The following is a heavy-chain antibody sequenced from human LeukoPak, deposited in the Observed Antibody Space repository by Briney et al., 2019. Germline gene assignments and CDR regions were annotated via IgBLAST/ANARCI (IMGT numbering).Heavy chain of an antibody. CDR1: GYTFTNYD. CDR2: MNPNSGNT. J-gene: IGHJ4*02. D-gene: IGHD3-22*01. Sequence: ASVKVSCKASGYTFTNYDINWVRQATGQGLEWMGWMNPNSGNTGYAQKFQGRVTITRNTSISTAYMELSSLRSEDTAVYYCARGGRANYYDSSGPTEFFFDYWGQGTLVTVSS. V-gene: IGHV1-8*03. CDR3: ARGGRANYYDSSGPTEFFFDY.